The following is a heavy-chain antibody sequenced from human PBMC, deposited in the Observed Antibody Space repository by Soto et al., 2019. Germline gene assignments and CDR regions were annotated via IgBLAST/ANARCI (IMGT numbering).Heavy chain of an antibody. J-gene: IGHJ6*02. CDR3: ARVVGWGYCSSTSCRSAGGMDL. CDR1: GGSFSGYY. D-gene: IGHD2-2*01. CDR2: INHRGST. Sequence: SETLSLTCAVYGGSFSGYYWSWIRQPPGKGLEWIGEINHRGSTNYNPSLKSRVTISVDTSKNQFSLKLSSVTAADTAVYYCARVVGWGYCSSTSCRSAGGMDLWGQGTTVTVSS. V-gene: IGHV4-34*01.